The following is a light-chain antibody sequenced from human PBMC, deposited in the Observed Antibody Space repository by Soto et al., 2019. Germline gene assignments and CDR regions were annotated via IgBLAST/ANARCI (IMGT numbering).Light chain of an antibody. J-gene: IGKJ4*01. V-gene: IGKV1-5*03. CDR1: QSISRY. CDR2: KAS. CDR3: QHYSGYPLT. Sequence: DIQMTQSPSTLSASVGDRVTIACRASQSISRYLAWYQQQPGKAPKLLIYKASSLESGVPSRFSGSGSGTEFTLTISSLQPDDFATYYCQHYSGYPLTFGGGTQVELK.